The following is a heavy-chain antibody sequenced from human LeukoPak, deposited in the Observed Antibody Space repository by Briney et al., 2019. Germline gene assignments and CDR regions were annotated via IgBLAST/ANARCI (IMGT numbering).Heavy chain of an antibody. CDR2: IYPGDSDT. V-gene: IGHV5-51*01. J-gene: IGHJ4*02. Sequence: GESLRISCKGSGYSFTSYWISWVRQMPGKGLEWMGIIYPGDSDTRYSPSFQGQVTISADKSISTAYLQWSSLKASDTAMYYCARLPMIVGEYYFDYWGQGTLVTVSS. CDR1: GYSFTSYW. D-gene: IGHD3-22*01. CDR3: ARLPMIVGEYYFDY.